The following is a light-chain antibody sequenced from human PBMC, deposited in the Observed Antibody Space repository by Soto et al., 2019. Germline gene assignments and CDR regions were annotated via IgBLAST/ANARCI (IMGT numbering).Light chain of an antibody. CDR1: DIASKS. CDR2: DDN. CDR3: QVWDSSSDHYV. J-gene: IGLJ1*01. Sequence: SYELTQPPSVSVAPGQTARISCGGNDIASKSVHWSQQKPGQAPVLVVYDDNDRPSGIPERFSGSNSGDTATLTISRVEAGDEADYDGQVWDSSSDHYVFGSGPK. V-gene: IGLV3-21*02.